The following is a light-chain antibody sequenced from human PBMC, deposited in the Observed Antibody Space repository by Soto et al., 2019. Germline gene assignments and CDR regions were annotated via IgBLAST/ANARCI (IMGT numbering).Light chain of an antibody. CDR2: DAS. J-gene: IGKJ4*01. Sequence: DIQMTQSPSSLSASVGDRVTVTCQASQDITNYLSWYQQKPGKAPKLLISDASNLEIGVTSRFSGRGSGTDFYITINNLQPEYFATYFCQQYDDLPLTFGGGTHVDVK. V-gene: IGKV1-33*01. CDR3: QQYDDLPLT. CDR1: QDITNY.